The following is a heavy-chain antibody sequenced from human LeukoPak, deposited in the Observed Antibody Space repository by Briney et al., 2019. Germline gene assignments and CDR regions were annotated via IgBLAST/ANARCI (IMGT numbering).Heavy chain of an antibody. CDR3: ARHVGYYGSGSYLTYFDY. CDR1: GGSINSYY. CDR2: IYYSGST. V-gene: IGHV4-59*08. D-gene: IGHD3-10*01. Sequence: SETLSLTCTVSGGSINSYYWSWIRQPPGKGLEWIGYIYYSGSTNYNPSLKSRVTISVDTSKNQFSLKLSSVTAADTAVYYCARHVGYYGSGSYLTYFDYWGQGTLVTVSS. J-gene: IGHJ4*02.